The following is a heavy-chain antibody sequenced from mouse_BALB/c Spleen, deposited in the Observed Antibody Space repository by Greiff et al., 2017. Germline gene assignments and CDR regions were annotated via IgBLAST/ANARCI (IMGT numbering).Heavy chain of an antibody. CDR2: IYPGTGST. D-gene: IGHD2-4*01. CDR3: ARSMLTMITTWDAMDY. V-gene: IGHV1S132*01. J-gene: IGHJ4*01. CDR1: GYIFNSYW. Sequence: VQLQQSGAELVRPGASVKLSCKTSGYIFNSYWIHWVKQRSGQGLEWIARIYPGTGSTYYNEKFKGKATLTADKSSSTAYMQLSSLKSEDSAVYICARSMLTMITTWDAMDYWGQGTSVTVSS.